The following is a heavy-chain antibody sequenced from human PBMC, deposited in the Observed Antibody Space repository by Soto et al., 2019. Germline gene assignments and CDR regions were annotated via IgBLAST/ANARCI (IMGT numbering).Heavy chain of an antibody. CDR1: GFSLSTSGVG. J-gene: IGHJ6*02. CDR2: IYWDDDK. V-gene: IGHV2-5*02. D-gene: IGHD3-3*02. Sequence: QITLKESGPTLVKPTQPLTLTCTFSGFSLSTSGVGVGWIRQPPGKALEWLALIYWDDDKRYSPSLKSTLTITKDTSKNQVVVTMTNMDPVDTATYYCAHRGSFSDSSSYYYYGMDVWGQGTTVTVSS. CDR3: AHRGSFSDSSSYYYYGMDV.